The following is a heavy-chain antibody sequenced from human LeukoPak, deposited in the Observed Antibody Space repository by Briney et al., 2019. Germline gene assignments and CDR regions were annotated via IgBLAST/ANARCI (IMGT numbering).Heavy chain of an antibody. CDR2: IYYNGST. Sequence: SETLSLTCTVSGGSISSYYWSWIRQPPGKGLEWIGYIYYNGSTNYSPSLGSRVTISVDTSRSRFSLKLSSVTAADTAVYYCAGGYDYYYYYGMDVWGQGTTVTVSS. V-gene: IGHV4-59*08. CDR3: AGGYDYYYYYGMDV. J-gene: IGHJ6*02. CDR1: GGSISSYY. D-gene: IGHD5-12*01.